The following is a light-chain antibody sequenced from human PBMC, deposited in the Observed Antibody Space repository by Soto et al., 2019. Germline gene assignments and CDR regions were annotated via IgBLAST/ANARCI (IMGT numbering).Light chain of an antibody. V-gene: IGLV2-23*02. CDR3: CSYAGSSTFVV. CDR2: EVS. Sequence: QSVLTQPASVSGSPGQSITISCAGTNSDIGAYNFVPWYQQLPGKAPKLIIYEVSHRPSGISNRFSGSKSGNTASLTISGLQAEDEADYYCCSYAGSSTFVVFGGGTKLTVL. CDR1: NSDIGAYNF. J-gene: IGLJ2*01.